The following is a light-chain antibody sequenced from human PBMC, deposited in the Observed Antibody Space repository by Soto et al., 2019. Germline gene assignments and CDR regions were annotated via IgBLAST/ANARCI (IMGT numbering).Light chain of an antibody. CDR2: AAS. V-gene: IGKV1-27*01. J-gene: IGKJ4*01. Sequence: DIRMTQSPSSLSASVGDRVTITCRASQSITSYLNWYQQKPGETPKLLIYAASTLESGIPPRFSGSGSGTDFTLTINNLQPEDVATYYCQRYYNAPFTFGGGTKVEIK. CDR3: QRYYNAPFT. CDR1: QSITSY.